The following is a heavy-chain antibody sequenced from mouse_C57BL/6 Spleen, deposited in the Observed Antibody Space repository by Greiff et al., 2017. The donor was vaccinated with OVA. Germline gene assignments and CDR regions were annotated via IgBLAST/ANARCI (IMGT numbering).Heavy chain of an antibody. J-gene: IGHJ4*01. CDR1: GYTFTSYW. V-gene: IGHV1-64*01. CDR3: ARKRGIYYGNAMDY. CDR2: IHPNSGST. Sequence: LVESGAELVKPGASVKLSCKASGYTFTSYWMHWVKQRPGQGLEWIGMIHPNSGSTNYNEKFKSKATLTVDKSSSTAYMQLSSLTSEDSAVYYCARKRGIYYGNAMDYWGQGTSVTVSS. D-gene: IGHD2-1*01.